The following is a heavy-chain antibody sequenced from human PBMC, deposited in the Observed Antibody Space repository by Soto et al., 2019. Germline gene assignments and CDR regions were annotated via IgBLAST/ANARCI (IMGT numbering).Heavy chain of an antibody. CDR3: AKPRSSLEWPPFDP. CDR1: GFTFCIYV. Sequence: PGESLRPSFETSGFTFCIYVMHWVRQAPGKGLEWVAVIKSDGSNKYYTDSVMGRFTISRDNSKNTLYLQMNNLRAEDTAVYYCAKPRSSLEWPPFDP. CDR2: IKSDGSNK. J-gene: IGHJ5*02. D-gene: IGHD3-3*01. V-gene: IGHV3-30*18.